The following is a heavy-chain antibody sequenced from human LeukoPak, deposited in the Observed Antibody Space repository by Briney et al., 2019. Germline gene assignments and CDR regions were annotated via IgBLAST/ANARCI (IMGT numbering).Heavy chain of an antibody. D-gene: IGHD3-10*01. Sequence: PGGSLRLSCAGSGFTFSQYFMHWVRQAPGKGLEWVAVIWYDGSNKYYADSVKGRFTISRDNSKNTLYLQMNSLRAEDTAVYYCARDARFGESAFDYWGQGTLVTVSS. V-gene: IGHV3-33*08. J-gene: IGHJ4*02. CDR3: ARDARFGESAFDY. CDR2: IWYDGSNK. CDR1: GFTFSQYF.